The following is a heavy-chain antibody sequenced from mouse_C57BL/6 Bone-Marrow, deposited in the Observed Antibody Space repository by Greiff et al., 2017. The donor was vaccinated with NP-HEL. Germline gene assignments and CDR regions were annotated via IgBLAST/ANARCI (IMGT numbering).Heavy chain of an antibody. J-gene: IGHJ1*03. V-gene: IGHV1-82*01. CDR2: IYPGDGDT. D-gene: IGHD1-1*01. Sequence: QVQLQQSGPELVKPGASVKISCKASGYAFSSSWMNWVKQRPGKGLEWIGRIYPGDGDTNYNGKFKGKATLTADKSSSTAYMQLSSLTSEDSAVYFCARWITTVVATSNVWGTGTTVTVSS. CDR3: ARWITTVVATSNV. CDR1: GYAFSSSW.